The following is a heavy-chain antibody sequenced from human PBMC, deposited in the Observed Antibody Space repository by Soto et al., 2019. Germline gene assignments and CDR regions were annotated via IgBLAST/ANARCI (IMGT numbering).Heavy chain of an antibody. CDR2: ISAYNGNT. D-gene: IGHD3-3*01. V-gene: IGHV1-18*04. CDR3: ARGGGVTISGVVPYGIDV. J-gene: IGHJ6*02. CDR1: GYTFTSYG. Sequence: QVQLVQSGAEVKKPGASVKVSCKASGYTFTSYGISWVRQAPGQGLEWMGWISAYNGNTNYAQKLQGRVTMTTDTTTSTAYMEGGRVRSNVTSVYYCARGGGVTISGVVPYGIDVWGQGTTVTVSS.